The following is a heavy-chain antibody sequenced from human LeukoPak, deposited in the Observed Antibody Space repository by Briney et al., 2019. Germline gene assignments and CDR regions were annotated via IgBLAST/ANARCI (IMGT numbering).Heavy chain of an antibody. V-gene: IGHV1-69*04. CDR3: ARDRISMVRGVIIGYYGLDV. CDR2: IIPMVNTP. J-gene: IGHJ6*02. CDR1: GGILSSYA. Sequence: PVKVSCKASGGILSSYAISWVRQAPGQGLEWMGRIIPMVNTPNYAQKFQGRVTITADKSTRTAYMELNSLRSEDTAVYYCARDRISMVRGVIIGYYGLDVWGQGTTVTVSS. D-gene: IGHD3-10*01.